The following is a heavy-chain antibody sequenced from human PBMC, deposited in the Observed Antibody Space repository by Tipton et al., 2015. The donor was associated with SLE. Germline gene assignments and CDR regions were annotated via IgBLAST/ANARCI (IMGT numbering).Heavy chain of an antibody. CDR1: GGSVNSGLYY. CDR3: AREFLNPVTTVHYYFDL. V-gene: IGHV4-61*02. Sequence: TLSLTCTVSGGSVNSGLYYWSWVRQPAGGGLGWIGRIYTNENTNYNPSLKSRVTMSVDTSKNHFSLKLISVTAADTAVYYCAREFLNPVTTVHYYFDLWGRGTLVTVSS. D-gene: IGHD4-11*01. CDR2: IYTNENT. J-gene: IGHJ2*01.